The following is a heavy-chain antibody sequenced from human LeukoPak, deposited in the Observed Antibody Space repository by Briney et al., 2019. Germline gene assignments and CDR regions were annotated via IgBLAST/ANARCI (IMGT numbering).Heavy chain of an antibody. CDR2: ISSSSSYT. D-gene: IGHD3-10*01. CDR3: ARARYYGSGSYLDY. V-gene: IGHV3-11*06. Sequence: GGSQRVSCAASGFTFSDYYMSWIRQAPGKGLEWVSYISSSSSYTNYADSVKGRFTISRDNAKNSLYLQMNSLRAEDTAVYYCARARYYGSGSYLDYWGQGTLVTVSS. J-gene: IGHJ4*02. CDR1: GFTFSDYY.